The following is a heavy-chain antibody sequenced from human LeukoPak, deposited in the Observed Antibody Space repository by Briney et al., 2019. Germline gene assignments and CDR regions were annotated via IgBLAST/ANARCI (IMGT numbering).Heavy chain of an antibody. CDR3: ARDPYVSNFDY. CDR1: GLTFSNYW. Sequence: PGGSLRLSCAASGLTFSNYWMSWVRQAPGKGPEWMGNIKEDGSETYYVDSVKGRFTISRDNAQNSLYLHMHSLRVEDTAVYYCARDPYVSNFDYWGQGTLVTVSS. D-gene: IGHD3-10*02. J-gene: IGHJ4*02. V-gene: IGHV3-7*03. CDR2: IKEDGSET.